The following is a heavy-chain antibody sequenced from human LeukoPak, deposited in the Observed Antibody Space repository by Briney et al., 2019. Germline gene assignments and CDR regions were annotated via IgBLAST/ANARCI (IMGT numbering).Heavy chain of an antibody. CDR3: AKAPWFGELLSPNFDY. J-gene: IGHJ4*02. D-gene: IGHD3-10*01. Sequence: GRSLRLSCAASGFTFDDYAMHWVRQAPGKGLEWVSGISWNNGSIGYADSVKGRFTISRDNAKNSLYLQMNSLRAEDTALYYCAKAPWFGELLSPNFDYWGQGTLVTVSS. CDR2: ISWNNGSI. V-gene: IGHV3-9*01. CDR1: GFTFDDYA.